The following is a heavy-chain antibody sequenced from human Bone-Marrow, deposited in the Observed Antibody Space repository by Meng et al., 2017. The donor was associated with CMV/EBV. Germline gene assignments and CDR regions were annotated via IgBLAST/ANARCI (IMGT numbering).Heavy chain of an antibody. CDR3: AKRSYGGNSMGAFDI. D-gene: IGHD4-23*01. V-gene: IGHV4-59*01. CDR2: IYYSGST. J-gene: IGHJ3*02. CDR1: GGSISSYY. Sequence: SETLSLTCTVSGGSISSYYWSWIRQPPGKGLEWIGYIYYSGSTNYNPSLKSRVTISVDTSKNQFSLKLSSVTAADTAVYYCAKRSYGGNSMGAFDIWGQGTMVTVSS.